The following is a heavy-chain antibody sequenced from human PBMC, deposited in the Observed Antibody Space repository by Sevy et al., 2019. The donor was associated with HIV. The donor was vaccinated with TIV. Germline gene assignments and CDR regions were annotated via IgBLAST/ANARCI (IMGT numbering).Heavy chain of an antibody. V-gene: IGHV1-46*03. J-gene: IGHJ4*02. CDR2: INPRGGSA. CDR1: GYTFTSYS. D-gene: IGHD1-7*01. Sequence: ASVKVSCKASGYTFTSYSMHWVRQAPGQGLEWMGIINPRGGSASYAQKFQGRVTMTRDTSTSTVYMEVSSLRSDDTAMDYCARDIEQLELRNWGQGTLVTVSS. CDR3: ARDIEQLELRN.